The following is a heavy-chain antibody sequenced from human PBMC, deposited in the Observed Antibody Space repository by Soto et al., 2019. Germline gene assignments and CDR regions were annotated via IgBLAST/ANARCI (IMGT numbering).Heavy chain of an antibody. V-gene: IGHV3-21*01. CDR3: AREDSIIIPAVSDF. D-gene: IGHD2-2*01. Sequence: PGGSLRLSCAASGFTFNNYGINWVRQPPGKGLEWVSSVTKSDYTYYSDSVKGRFTISRDNAKNSVSLQMNSLRAEDTAVYYCAREDSIIIPAVSDFWGQGTLVTVSS. CDR1: GFTFNNYG. J-gene: IGHJ4*02. CDR2: VTKSDYT.